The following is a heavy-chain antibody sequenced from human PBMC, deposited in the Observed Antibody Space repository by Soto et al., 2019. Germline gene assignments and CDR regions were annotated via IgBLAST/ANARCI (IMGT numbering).Heavy chain of an antibody. J-gene: IGHJ4*02. CDR2: ISSSGSTI. CDR3: ARTSMFYGDYDNLGAYYFDY. Sequence: GGSLRLSCAASGFTFSDYYMSWIRQAPGKGLEWVSYISSSGSTIYYADSVKGRFTISRDNAKNSLYLQMNSLRAEDTAVYYCARTSMFYGDYDNLGAYYFDYWGQGTLVTVSS. CDR1: GFTFSDYY. V-gene: IGHV3-11*01. D-gene: IGHD4-17*01.